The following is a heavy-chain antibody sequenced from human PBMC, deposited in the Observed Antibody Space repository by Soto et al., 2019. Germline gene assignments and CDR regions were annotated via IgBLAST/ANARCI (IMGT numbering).Heavy chain of an antibody. CDR2: ISGSGGST. Sequence: GGSLRLSCAASGFTFSSYAMSWVRQAPGKGLEWVSAISGSGGSTYYADSVKGRFTISRDNSKNTLYLQMNSLRAEDTAVYYCAKDFGTTIDIVLVPAEGYYMDVWGKGTTVTVSS. V-gene: IGHV3-23*01. CDR3: AKDFGTTIDIVLVPAEGYYMDV. CDR1: GFTFSSYA. J-gene: IGHJ6*03. D-gene: IGHD2-2*01.